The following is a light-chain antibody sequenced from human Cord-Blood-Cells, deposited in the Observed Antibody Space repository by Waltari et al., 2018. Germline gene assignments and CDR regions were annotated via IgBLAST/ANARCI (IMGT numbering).Light chain of an antibody. Sequence: QSVLTQPPSASGTPGQRVTISCPGSSSNTGSKTVTWYQQLPGTAPTLLIYSNNQRPSGVPDRFSGSKSGTSASLAISGLQSEDEADYYCAAWDDSLNGWVFGGGTKLTVL. CDR1: SSNTGSKT. CDR2: SNN. CDR3: AAWDDSLNGWV. J-gene: IGLJ3*02. V-gene: IGLV1-44*01.